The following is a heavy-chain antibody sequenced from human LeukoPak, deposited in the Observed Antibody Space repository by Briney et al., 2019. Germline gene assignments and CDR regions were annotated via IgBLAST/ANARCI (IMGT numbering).Heavy chain of an antibody. V-gene: IGHV4-34*01. CDR3: ARGTTYYYDSSGYYYCDY. CDR2: INHSGST. CDR1: GGSFSGYY. Sequence: SETLSLTCAVYGGSFSGYYWSWIRQPPGKGLEWIGEINHSGSTNYNPSLKSRVTISVDTSKNQFSLKLSSVTAADTAVYYCARGTTYYYDSSGYYYCDYWGQGTLVTVSS. D-gene: IGHD3-22*01. J-gene: IGHJ4*02.